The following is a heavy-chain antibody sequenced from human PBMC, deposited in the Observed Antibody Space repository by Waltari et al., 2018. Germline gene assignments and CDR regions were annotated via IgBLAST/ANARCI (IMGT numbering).Heavy chain of an antibody. V-gene: IGHV3-33*01. CDR3: ARKKAGLLDAFDI. J-gene: IGHJ3*02. CDR1: GFTFDEFG. CDR2: IWYDGSIQ. D-gene: IGHD2-15*01. Sequence: QVQLVESGGGVVQPGKSLRLSCEASGFTFDEFGMHWVRQAPGKGLQWVAVIWYDGSIQHYAESVKGRFTISRDNAENILNLEMSGLRVEDMAVYYCARKKAGLLDAFDIWGQGTMVTVSS.